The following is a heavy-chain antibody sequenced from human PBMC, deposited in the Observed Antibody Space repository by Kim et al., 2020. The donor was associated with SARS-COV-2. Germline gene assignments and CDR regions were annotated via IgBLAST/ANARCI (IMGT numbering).Heavy chain of an antibody. D-gene: IGHD3-10*01. J-gene: IGHJ4*03. CDR3: ARGRMWGGEQHPGRVDY. CDR2: ISYDGSNK. Sequence: GGSLRLSCAASGFTFSSYAMHWVRQAPGKGLEWVAAISYDGSNKYYADSVKGRFTISRDNSKNTLYLQMNSLRAEDTAVYYCARGRMWGGEQHPGRVDYWGHGTLGTVSS. V-gene: IGHV3-30-3*01. CDR1: GFTFSSYA.